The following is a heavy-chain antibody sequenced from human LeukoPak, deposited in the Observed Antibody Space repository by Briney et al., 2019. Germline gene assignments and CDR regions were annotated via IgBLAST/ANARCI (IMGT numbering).Heavy chain of an antibody. CDR2: IYPGDSDT. D-gene: IGHD2-2*01. J-gene: IGHJ4*02. CDR1: GYSFTSYW. V-gene: IGHV5-51*01. Sequence: HGESLKISCKGFGYSFTSYWIGWVRQMPGKGLEWMGIIYPGDSDTRYSPSFQGQVTISADKSISTAYLQWSSLKASDTAMYYCASPSPYCSSTSCPLDYWGQGTLVTVSS. CDR3: ASPSPYCSSTSCPLDY.